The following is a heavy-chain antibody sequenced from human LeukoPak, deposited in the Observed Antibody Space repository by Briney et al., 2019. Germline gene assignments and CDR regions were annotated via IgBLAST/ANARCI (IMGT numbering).Heavy chain of an antibody. V-gene: IGHV4-30-2*01. CDR2: IYHSGST. Sequence: SQTLSLTCAVSGGSISSGGYSWSWIRQPPGKGLEWIGYIYHSGSTYYNPSLKSRVTISVDRSKNQFSLKLSSVTAADTAMYYCARQGSEIDYWGQGTLVTVSS. CDR1: GGSISSGGYS. J-gene: IGHJ4*02. CDR3: ARQGSEIDY.